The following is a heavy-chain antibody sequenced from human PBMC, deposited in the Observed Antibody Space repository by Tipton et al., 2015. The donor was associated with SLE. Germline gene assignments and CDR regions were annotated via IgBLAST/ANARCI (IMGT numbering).Heavy chain of an antibody. V-gene: IGHV3-74*01. J-gene: IGHJ4*02. CDR3: TRGIDPGSSRISDY. CDR1: GFNFGAYW. Sequence: GSLRLSCVASGFNFGAYWMQWVRQAPGKGLVWISRTNQDGTIRSYGDSVKGRFIISRDNSKSTLYLQMNNVRVEDTALYYCTRGIDPGSSRISDYWGQGTMVSVSS. D-gene: IGHD2-15*01. CDR2: TNQDGTIR.